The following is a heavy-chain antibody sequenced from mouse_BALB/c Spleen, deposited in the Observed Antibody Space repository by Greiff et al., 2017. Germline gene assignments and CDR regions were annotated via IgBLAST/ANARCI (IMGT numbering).Heavy chain of an antibody. D-gene: IGHD1-1*01. Sequence: EVHLVESGGGLVQPGGSLKLSCAASGFTFSSYGMSWVRQTPDKRLELVATINSNGGSTYYPDSVKGRFTISRDNAKNTLYLQMSSLKSEDTAMYYCAREGGSSYFYAMDYWGQGTSVTVSS. J-gene: IGHJ4*01. CDR3: AREGGSSYFYAMDY. V-gene: IGHV5-6-3*01. CDR1: GFTFSSYG. CDR2: INSNGGST.